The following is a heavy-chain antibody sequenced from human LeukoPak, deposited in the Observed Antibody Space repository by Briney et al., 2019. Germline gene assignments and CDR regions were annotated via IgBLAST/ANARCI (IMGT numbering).Heavy chain of an antibody. D-gene: IGHD3-22*01. Sequence: PSETLSLTCTVSAGSISSGGYYWSWIRQHPGKGLEWIGYIYYSGSTHYNPSLKSRVTKTVDTSKNQCSLKLSAVTAADTAVYYCARGPAYYYDSSGYCIDYWGQGTLDTVSS. V-gene: IGHV4-31*03. CDR1: AGSISSGGYY. J-gene: IGHJ4*02. CDR2: IYYSGST. CDR3: ARGPAYYYDSSGYCIDY.